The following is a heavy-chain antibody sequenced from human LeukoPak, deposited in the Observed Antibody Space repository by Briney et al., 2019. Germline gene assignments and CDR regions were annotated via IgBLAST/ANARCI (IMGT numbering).Heavy chain of an antibody. CDR1: GGSISSYY. V-gene: IGHV4-4*07. CDR2: IYTSGST. CDR3: AREAVVVVAALNDYYMDV. D-gene: IGHD2-15*01. Sequence: PSETLSLTWTVSGGSISSYYWSWIRQPAGKGLEWIGRIYTSGSTNYNPSLKSRVTMSVDTSKNQFSLKLSSVTAADTAVYYCAREAVVVVAALNDYYMDVWGKGTTVTVSS. J-gene: IGHJ6*03.